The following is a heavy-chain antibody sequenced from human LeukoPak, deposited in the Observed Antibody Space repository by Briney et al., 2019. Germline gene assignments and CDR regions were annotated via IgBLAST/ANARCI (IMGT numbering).Heavy chain of an antibody. D-gene: IGHD2-2*01. Sequence: PSETLSVTCAVYGGSFRGYYWSWIRQPPGKGLEWIGEINHSGSTNYNPSLKSRVTISVDTSKNQFSLKLSSVTAADTAVYYCARGPTRLGYCSSTSCPSYPRPFDYWGQGTLVTVSS. CDR1: GGSFRGYY. CDR3: ARGPTRLGYCSSTSCPSYPRPFDY. V-gene: IGHV4-34*01. J-gene: IGHJ4*02. CDR2: INHSGST.